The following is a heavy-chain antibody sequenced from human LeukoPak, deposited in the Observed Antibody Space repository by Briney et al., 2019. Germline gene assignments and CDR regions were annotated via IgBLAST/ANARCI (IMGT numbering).Heavy chain of an antibody. CDR1: GFTFSSYS. CDR3: AREVGDGYNYLYYYYYYMDV. CDR2: ISSSSSYI. J-gene: IGHJ6*03. Sequence: KSGGSLRLSCAASGFTFSSYSMNWVRQAPGKGLEWVSSISSSSSYIYYADSVKGRFTISRDNAKNSLYLQMNSLRAEDTAVYYCAREVGDGYNYLYYYYYYMDVWGKGTTVTVSS. D-gene: IGHD5-24*01. V-gene: IGHV3-21*01.